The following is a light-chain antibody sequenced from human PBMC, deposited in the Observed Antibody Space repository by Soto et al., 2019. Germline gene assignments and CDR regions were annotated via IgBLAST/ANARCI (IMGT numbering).Light chain of an antibody. J-gene: IGLJ1*01. CDR2: SDN. CDR3: ATWHDSLNGQV. Sequence: QSVLTQSPSASGTPGQRVTVSCSGSKSNIGNNPVNWYQQLPGTAPKLLIYSDNQRPSGVPDRFSGSKSGTSASLAISGLQSEDEADYYCATWHDSLNGQVFGTGTKLTVL. V-gene: IGLV1-44*01. CDR1: KSNIGNNP.